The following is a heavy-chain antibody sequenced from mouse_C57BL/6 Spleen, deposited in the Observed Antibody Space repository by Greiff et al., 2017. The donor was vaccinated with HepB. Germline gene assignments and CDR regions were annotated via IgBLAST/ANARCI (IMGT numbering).Heavy chain of an antibody. CDR2: IDPSDSYT. V-gene: IGHV1-50*01. CDR3: ARFPAGAFDY. Sequence: QVQLQQSGAELVKPGASVKLSCKASGYTFTSYWMQWVKQRPGQGLEWIGEIDPSDSYTNYNQKFKGKATLTVDTSSSTANMQLSSLTSEDSAVYYCARFPAGAFDYWGQGTTLTVSS. J-gene: IGHJ2*01. CDR1: GYTFTSYW.